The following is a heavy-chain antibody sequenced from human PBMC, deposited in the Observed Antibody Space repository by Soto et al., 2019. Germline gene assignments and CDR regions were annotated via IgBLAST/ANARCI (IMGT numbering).Heavy chain of an antibody. D-gene: IGHD2-15*01. J-gene: IGHJ2*01. CDR2: IYYSGST. Sequence: QLQLQESGPGLVKPSETLSLTCTVSGGSISSSSYYWGWIRQPPGKGLEWIGSIYYSGSTYYNPSLKSRVTISVDTSKNQFSLKLSSVTAADTAVYYCARQWSGYCSGGSCYPGYGDWYFDLWGRGTLVTVSS. CDR1: GGSISSSSYY. V-gene: IGHV4-39*01. CDR3: ARQWSGYCSGGSCYPGYGDWYFDL.